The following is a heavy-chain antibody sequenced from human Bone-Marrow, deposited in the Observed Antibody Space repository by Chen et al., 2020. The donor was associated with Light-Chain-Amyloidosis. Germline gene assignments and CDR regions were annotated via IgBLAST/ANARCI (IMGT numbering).Heavy chain of an antibody. V-gene: IGHV4-39*07. CDR2: IYYSGNT. J-gene: IGHJ4*02. CDR3: ARVVPPNYGANFNS. CDR1: GGSIMSSSNF. Sequence: QLQLQESGPRLVKSSGTLSLTCTVSGGSIMSSSNFWGWLRQAPGKGLEWIGSIYYSGNTYMNSSLKNRVAMSVDTSNNQFSLRPNSVTAADTAVYFCARVVPPNYGANFNSWGQGTLVIVSS. D-gene: IGHD4-17*01.